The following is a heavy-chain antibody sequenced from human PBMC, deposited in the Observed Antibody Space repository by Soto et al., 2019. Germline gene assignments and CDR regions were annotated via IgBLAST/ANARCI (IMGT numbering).Heavy chain of an antibody. CDR1: GYSFTSYW. CDR3: ARLRRTAMARGGYYYYGMDV. V-gene: IGHV5-10-1*03. Sequence: EVQLVQSGAEVKKPGESLRISCKGSGYSFTSYWISWVRQMPGKGLEWMGRIDPSDSYTNYSPSFQGHVTISADKSISTAYLQWSSLKASDTAMYYCARLRRTAMARGGYYYYGMDVWGQGTTVTVSS. CDR2: IDPSDSYT. D-gene: IGHD5-18*01. J-gene: IGHJ6*02.